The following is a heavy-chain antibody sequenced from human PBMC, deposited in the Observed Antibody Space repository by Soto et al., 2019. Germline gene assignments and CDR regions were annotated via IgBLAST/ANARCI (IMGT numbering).Heavy chain of an antibody. CDR3: AREGYYYDSSVFAAWDY. V-gene: IGHV1-46*01. Sequence: ASVKVCCNASGYTLTSSFMDWVQQAPGHGLEWVGMINPSGGSTSYAQKFQGRVTMTRDTSTSTVYMELSSLRSEDTAVYYCAREGYYYDSSVFAAWDYWGHRPLFPVS. CDR1: GYTLTSSF. J-gene: IGHJ4*01. D-gene: IGHD3-22*01. CDR2: INPSGGST.